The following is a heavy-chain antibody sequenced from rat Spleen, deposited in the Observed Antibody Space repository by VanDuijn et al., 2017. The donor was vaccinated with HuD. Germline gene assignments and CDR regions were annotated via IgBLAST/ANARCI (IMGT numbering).Heavy chain of an antibody. CDR1: GFTFTNYD. J-gene: IGHJ4*01. V-gene: IGHV5S13*01. CDR3: TRGYVMDV. CDR2: ISTGGGNT. Sequence: EVRLVESGGDLVQPGRSLKLSCSASGFTFTNYDMAWVRQAPTKGLEWIASISTGGGNTYYRDSVKGRFTISRDNAKNTQYLQMDSLRSEDTATYYCTRGYVMDVWGQGASVTVSS.